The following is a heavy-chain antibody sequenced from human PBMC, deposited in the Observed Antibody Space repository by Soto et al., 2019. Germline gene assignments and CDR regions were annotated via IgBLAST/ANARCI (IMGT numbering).Heavy chain of an antibody. V-gene: IGHV1-69*13. D-gene: IGHD1-1*01. CDR2: IVPIYGIP. CDR1: GGTFNTHA. Sequence: SVKVSCKTSGGTFNTHAISWVRQAPGHGFEWMGGIVPIYGIPSHAQKFQGRVTITADEPTTTVYMDLSSLRSDDTAVYYCARGPNWNARYYYYGMDVWGQGTTVTVSS. J-gene: IGHJ6*02. CDR3: ARGPNWNARYYYYGMDV.